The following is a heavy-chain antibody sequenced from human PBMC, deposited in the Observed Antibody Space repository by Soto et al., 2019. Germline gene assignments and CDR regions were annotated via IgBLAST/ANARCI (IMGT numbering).Heavy chain of an antibody. CDR1: GGTFSSYA. CDR2: IIPIFGTA. V-gene: IGHV1-69*13. D-gene: IGHD2-21*02. CDR3: AREDCGGDCYPAAYNWFDP. Sequence: SVKVSCKASGGTFSSYAISWVRQAPGQGLEWMGGIIPIFGTANYAQKLQGRVTITADESTSTAYMELSSLRSEDTAVYYCAREDCGGDCYPAAYNWFDPWGQGTLVTVSS. J-gene: IGHJ5*02.